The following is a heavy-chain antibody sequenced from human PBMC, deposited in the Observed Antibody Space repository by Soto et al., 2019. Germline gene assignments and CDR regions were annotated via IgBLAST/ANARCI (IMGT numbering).Heavy chain of an antibody. CDR2: IIPIFGTA. J-gene: IGHJ6*02. CDR1: GGTFSSYA. Sequence: QVQLVQSGAEVKKPGSSVKVSCKASGGTFSSYAISWVRQAPGQGLEWMGGIIPIFGTANYAQKFQGRVTITADESTSTAYMERSSLRSEDTAVYYCARGGSSSPYYYCYGMDVWGQGTTVTVSS. V-gene: IGHV1-69*01. D-gene: IGHD6-6*01. CDR3: ARGGSSSPYYYCYGMDV.